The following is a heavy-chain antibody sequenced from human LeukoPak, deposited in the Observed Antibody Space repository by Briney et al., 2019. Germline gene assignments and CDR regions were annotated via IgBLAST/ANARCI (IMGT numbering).Heavy chain of an antibody. J-gene: IGHJ4*02. CDR2: IYTSGST. Sequence: PSETLSLTCTVSGCSISSYYWSWLRQPAGKGLEWIGRIYTSGSTNYNPSLKSRVTMSVDTSKNQFSLKLSSVTAADTAVYYCARDLFTIFGVEAIDYWGQGTLVTVSS. V-gene: IGHV4-4*07. CDR3: ARDLFTIFGVEAIDY. CDR1: GCSISSYY. D-gene: IGHD3-3*01.